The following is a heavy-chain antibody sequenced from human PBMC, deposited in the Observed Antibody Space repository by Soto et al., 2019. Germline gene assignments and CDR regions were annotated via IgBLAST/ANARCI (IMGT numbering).Heavy chain of an antibody. CDR2: INHSGTT. V-gene: IGHV4-34*01. CDR1: GGSFTDYF. CDR3: ARSVFP. Sequence: ASETLSLTCAVYGGSFTDYFWSWIRQPAGKGLEWIAEINHSGTTGYNPSLKSRVTMSVDPSKNQFSLNLRSVTAADTAVYYCARSVFPWGQGTLVTVSS. J-gene: IGHJ5*02.